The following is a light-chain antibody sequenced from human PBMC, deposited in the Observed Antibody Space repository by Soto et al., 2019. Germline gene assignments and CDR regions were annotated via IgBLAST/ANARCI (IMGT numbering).Light chain of an antibody. CDR3: QQTYNPPWT. V-gene: IGKV1-33*01. J-gene: IGKJ1*01. CDR1: QDISNY. Sequence: DIQMTQSPSSLSASVGDRVTITCQASQDISNYLNWYQQKPGKAPKLLIYDASNLETGVPSRFSGSGSGTDFTFTISSLQPEDIATYYCQQTYNPPWTLGLGTKVDIK. CDR2: DAS.